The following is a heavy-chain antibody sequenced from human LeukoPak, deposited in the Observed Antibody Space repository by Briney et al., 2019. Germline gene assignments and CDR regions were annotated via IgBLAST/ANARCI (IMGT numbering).Heavy chain of an antibody. CDR2: INPNSGGT. V-gene: IGHV1-2*04. J-gene: IGHJ4*02. CDR3: ARVDNTLGDYAQDY. CDR1: GYTFTSYG. D-gene: IGHD4-17*01. Sequence: GASVKVSCKASGYTFTSYGISWVRQAPGQGLEWMGWINPNSGGTNYAQKFQGWVTMTRDTSISTAYMELSRLRSDDTAVYYCARVDNTLGDYAQDYWGQGTLVTVSS.